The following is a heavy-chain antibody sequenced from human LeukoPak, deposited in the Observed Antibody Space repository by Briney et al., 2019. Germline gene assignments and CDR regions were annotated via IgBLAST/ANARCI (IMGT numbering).Heavy chain of an antibody. CDR1: GSTFSSYA. CDR3: AKDHQVPAAMFGWFDP. J-gene: IGHJ5*02. V-gene: IGHV3-23*01. D-gene: IGHD2-2*01. CDR2: ISGSGGST. Sequence: GGSLRLSCAASGSTFSSYAMSWVRQAPGKGLEWVSAISGSGGSTYYAESVKGRFTISRDNSKNTLYLQMNSLRAEDTAVYYCAKDHQVPAAMFGWFDPWGQGTLVTVSS.